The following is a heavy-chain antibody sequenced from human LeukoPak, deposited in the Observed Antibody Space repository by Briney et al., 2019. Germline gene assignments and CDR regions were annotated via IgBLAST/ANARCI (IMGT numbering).Heavy chain of an antibody. CDR2: IYSGGST. CDR1: GFTVSSNY. V-gene: IGHV3-53*01. D-gene: IGHD5-12*01. J-gene: IGHJ3*02. Sequence: GSLRLSCAVSGFTVSSNYMSWVRQAPGKGLEWVSIIYSGGSTYYADSVKDRFTISRDNSKNTLYLQMNSLGAEDTAVYYCARDLSGGYSGYGDAFDIWGQGTMVTVSS. CDR3: ARDLSGGYSGYGDAFDI.